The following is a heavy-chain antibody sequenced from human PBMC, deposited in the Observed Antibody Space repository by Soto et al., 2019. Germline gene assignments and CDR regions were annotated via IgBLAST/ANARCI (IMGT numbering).Heavy chain of an antibody. D-gene: IGHD3-9*01. CDR1: GFTFTSYA. J-gene: IGHJ3*01. Sequence: GGSLRLSCAGSGFTFTSYAMHWVRQAPGKGLEWVAVISNDGSNYYYADSVRGRFTISRDNAKNTLYLQMNSLRAEDTAVYYCARSPGGYYIDWGQGTMVTVSS. V-gene: IGHV3-30-3*01. CDR2: ISNDGSNY. CDR3: ARSPGGYYID.